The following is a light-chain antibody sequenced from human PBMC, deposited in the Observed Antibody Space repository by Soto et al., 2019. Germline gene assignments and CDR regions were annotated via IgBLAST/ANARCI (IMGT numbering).Light chain of an antibody. V-gene: IGKV1-39*01. J-gene: IGKJ1*01. CDR2: AAS. CDR1: QNIRTY. CDR3: QQSYSTWT. Sequence: IQMTQSPSSLSASVGDRVTITCRASQNIRTYLNWYQQKPGKAPQLLIYAASSLQSGVPSRFSGSGSGTDFTLTISSLQPEDFVSYYCQQSYSTWTFGQGTKVEIK.